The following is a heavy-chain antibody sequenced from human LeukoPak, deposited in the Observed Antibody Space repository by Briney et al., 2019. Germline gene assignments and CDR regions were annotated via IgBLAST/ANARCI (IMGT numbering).Heavy chain of an antibody. Sequence: PRGSLRLSCAASGFTFSSYEMNWVRQAPGKGLEWVSYIDYSGSSIYYADSAKGRFTVSRDNAKNSLYLQMNSLRAEDTALYYCARAAVVASTLPAYWGQGTLVTVSS. V-gene: IGHV3-48*03. D-gene: IGHD2-15*01. CDR1: GFTFSSYE. J-gene: IGHJ4*02. CDR2: IDYSGSSI. CDR3: ARAAVVASTLPAY.